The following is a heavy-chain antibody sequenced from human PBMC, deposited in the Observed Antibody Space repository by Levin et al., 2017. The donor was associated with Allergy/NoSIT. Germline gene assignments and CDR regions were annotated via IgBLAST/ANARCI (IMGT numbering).Heavy chain of an antibody. J-gene: IGHJ4*02. CDR2: INSDGSDR. V-gene: IGHV3-74*01. D-gene: IGHD1-26*01. CDR1: GFTFSSYW. CDR3: ARDPAEWELPQDY. Sequence: SGGSLRLSCAASGFTFSSYWMHWVRQAPGKGLVWVSRINSDGSDRSYTDSVKGRFTISRDNAKNTLYLQMNSLRAEDTAVYYCARDPAEWELPQDYWGRGTLVTVSS.